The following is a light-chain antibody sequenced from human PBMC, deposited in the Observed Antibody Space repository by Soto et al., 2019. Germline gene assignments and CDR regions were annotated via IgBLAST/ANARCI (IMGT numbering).Light chain of an antibody. CDR1: SSDVGGYNY. Sequence: QSVLTQPPSASGSPGQSVTISCTGTSSDVGGYNYVSWYQQHPGKAPKLMIYEVSKRPSGVPDRFSGSKSGNTASLTVSGLQAEDEADYYCSSYAGSNNFVLFGGGTKPTVL. CDR3: SSYAGSNNFVL. V-gene: IGLV2-8*01. CDR2: EVS. J-gene: IGLJ2*01.